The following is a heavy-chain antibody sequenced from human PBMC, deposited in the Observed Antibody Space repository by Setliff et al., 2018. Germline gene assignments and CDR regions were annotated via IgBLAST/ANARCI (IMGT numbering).Heavy chain of an antibody. CDR3: AREQWLDPPGYYYMDV. Sequence: SETLSLTCTVSGGSISSGDYYWSWIRQPPGKGLEWIGYIYYSGSTYYNPSLKSRVSISVDTSKNQFSLKLNSVTAADMAVYYCAREQWLDPPGYYYMDVWAKGTTVTVSS. CDR2: IYYSGST. D-gene: IGHD6-19*01. V-gene: IGHV4-30-4*08. CDR1: GGSISSGDYY. J-gene: IGHJ6*03.